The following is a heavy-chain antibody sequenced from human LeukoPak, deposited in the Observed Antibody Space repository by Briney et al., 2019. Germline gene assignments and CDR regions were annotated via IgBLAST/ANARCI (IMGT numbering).Heavy chain of an antibody. J-gene: IGHJ6*03. D-gene: IGHD3-9*01. Sequence: SETLSLTCTVSGYSISSGYYWGWIRQPPGKGLEWIGSIYHSGSTYYNPSLKSRVTISVDTSKNQFSLKLSSVTAADTAVYYCARKYDILTGSHTKTWYYYYYMDVWGKGTTVTISS. CDR1: GYSISSGYY. CDR2: IYHSGST. CDR3: ARKYDILTGSHTKTWYYYYYMDV. V-gene: IGHV4-38-2*02.